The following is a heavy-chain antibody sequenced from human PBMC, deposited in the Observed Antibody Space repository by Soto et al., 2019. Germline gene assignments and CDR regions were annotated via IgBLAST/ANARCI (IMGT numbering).Heavy chain of an antibody. J-gene: IGHJ4*01. CDR1: XXXXXXYX. D-gene: IGHD3-22*01. Sequence: EVQLVESVGDLVQPGGSLXXXCXAXXXXXXXYXMXWVRQPPGKGLEWVSRIKNDGSGAYYADSVKGRFTISRDNAKNTLYLQMNSLRVEDTAVYYCTRGDGDYHDGNGYLGRXXGXGTLVTVSS. V-gene: IGHV3-74*01. CDR3: TRGDGDYHDGNGYLGRX. CDR2: IKNDGSGA.